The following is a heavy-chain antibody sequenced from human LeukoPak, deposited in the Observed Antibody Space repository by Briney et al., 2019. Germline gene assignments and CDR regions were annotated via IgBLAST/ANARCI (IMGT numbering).Heavy chain of an antibody. J-gene: IGHJ3*02. D-gene: IGHD6-13*01. V-gene: IGHV4-59*12. CDR1: GGSISSYY. CDR3: ARGPGIAAAGSDVDAFDI. Sequence: SETLSLTCTVSGGSISSYYWSWIRQPPGKGLEWIGYIYYSGSTNYNPSLKSRVTISVDTSKNQFSLKLSSVTAADTAVYYCARGPGIAAAGSDVDAFDIWGQGTMVTVSS. CDR2: IYYSGST.